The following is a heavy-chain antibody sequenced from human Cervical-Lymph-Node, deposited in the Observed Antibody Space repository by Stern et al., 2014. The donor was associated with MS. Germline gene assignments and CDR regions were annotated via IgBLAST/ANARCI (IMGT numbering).Heavy chain of an antibody. CDR1: GGSMPDYY. V-gene: IGHV4-59*01. Sequence: LQLQESGTGLVKPSETLSLTCSVSGGSMPDYYWSWIRQTPGKGLEWIGYVYHTGSNSYNPSLKSRVTISIDTSKSQFSLKVNSVTAADTAVYYCARGGRMASMFYWGQGTLVTVSS. CDR3: ARGGRMASMFY. J-gene: IGHJ4*02. CDR2: VYHTGSN. D-gene: IGHD5-24*01.